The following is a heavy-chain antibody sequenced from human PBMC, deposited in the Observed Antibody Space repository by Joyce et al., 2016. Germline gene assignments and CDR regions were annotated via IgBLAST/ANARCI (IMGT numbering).Heavy chain of an antibody. D-gene: IGHD2-15*01. CDR2: IYTYGST. CDR1: GGSISGGSYY. Sequence: QVQLQESGPGLVKPSQTLSLTCTVSGGSISGGSYYWSWIRQPAGKGLEWIGRIYTYGSTNYNPALKSRVTISIDTSKNQFSLKLSSVTAADTAVYYCARGVVTATPWFDPWGQGTLVTVSS. J-gene: IGHJ5*02. V-gene: IGHV4-61*02. CDR3: ARGVVTATPWFDP.